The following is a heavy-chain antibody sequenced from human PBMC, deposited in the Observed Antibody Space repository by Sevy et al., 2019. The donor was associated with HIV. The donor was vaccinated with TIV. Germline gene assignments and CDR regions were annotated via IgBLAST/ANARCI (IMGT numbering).Heavy chain of an antibody. CDR3: AKRDGQYDLGMDV. CDR2: VSSSADTI. V-gene: IGHV3-48*03. Sequence: GGSLRLSCAASGFTFSSYEMNWVRQAPGKGLEWVSYVSSSADTIYYADSVRGRFTISRDNAKKSLYLQMNSLRAEDTAVYYCAKRDGQYDLGMDVWGQRTTVTVSS. D-gene: IGHD3-3*01. J-gene: IGHJ6*02. CDR1: GFTFSSYE.